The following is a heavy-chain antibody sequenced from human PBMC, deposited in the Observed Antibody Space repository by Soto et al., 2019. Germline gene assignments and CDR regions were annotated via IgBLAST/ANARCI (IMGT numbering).Heavy chain of an antibody. Sequence: PSETRSRTGAPGGGSCSGYCWSWIHQPPGTWLEWFGESDHSGSTNYNPALKSRVTISVDTSKNQFSLKLSSVTAADTAVYYCARGAFQGSGSYKPGLKYYYYYGMDVWGQGTTVT. CDR1: GGSCSGYC. CDR3: ARGAFQGSGSYKPGLKYYYYYGMDV. J-gene: IGHJ6*02. CDR2: SDHSGST. V-gene: IGHV4-34*01. D-gene: IGHD3-10*01.